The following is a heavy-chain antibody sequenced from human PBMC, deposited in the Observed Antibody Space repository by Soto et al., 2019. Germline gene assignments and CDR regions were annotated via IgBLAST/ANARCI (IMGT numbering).Heavy chain of an antibody. CDR3: ARGHGGNDYYYGMDV. CDR2: IYYSGST. CDR1: GGSISSGGYY. D-gene: IGHD2-15*01. V-gene: IGHV4-31*03. Sequence: SETLPLTCTVSGGSISSGGYYWSWIRQHPGKGLEWIGYIYYSGSTYYNPSLKSRVTISVDTSKNQFSLKLSSVTAADTAVYYCARGHGGNDYYYGMDVWGQGTTVTVSS. J-gene: IGHJ6*02.